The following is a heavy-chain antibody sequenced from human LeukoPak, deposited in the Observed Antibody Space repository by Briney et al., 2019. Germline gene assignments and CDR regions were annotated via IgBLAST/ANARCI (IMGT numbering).Heavy chain of an antibody. J-gene: IGHJ1*01. CDR1: GFTFSDYY. D-gene: IGHD6-19*01. V-gene: IGHV3-11*01. CDR2: ISDSSRTI. Sequence: GGSLRLSCAASGFTFSDYYMTWIRQAPGKGLQWLSFISDSSRTIYYADSVKGRFTISRDNAKNSLYLQMSSLRAEDTAIHYCARSSLPGRSGRTEYFQHWGQGALVTVSS. CDR3: ARSSLPGRSGRTEYFQH.